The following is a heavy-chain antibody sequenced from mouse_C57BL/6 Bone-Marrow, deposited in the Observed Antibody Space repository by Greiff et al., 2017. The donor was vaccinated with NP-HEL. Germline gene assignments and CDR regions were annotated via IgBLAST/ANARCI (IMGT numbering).Heavy chain of an antibody. Sequence: EVKLQESGPGLVKPSQSLSLTCSVTGYSITSGYYWNWIRQFPGNKLEWMGYISYDGSNNYNPSLKNRISITRDTSKNQFFLKLNSVTTEDTATYYCARDSYDYSYYFDYWGQGTTLTVSS. V-gene: IGHV3-6*01. CDR1: GYSITSGYY. D-gene: IGHD2-4*01. J-gene: IGHJ2*01. CDR3: ARDSYDYSYYFDY. CDR2: ISYDGSN.